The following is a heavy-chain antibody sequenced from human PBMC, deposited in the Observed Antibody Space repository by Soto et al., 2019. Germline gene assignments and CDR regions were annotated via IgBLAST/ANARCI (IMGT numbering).Heavy chain of an antibody. CDR1: GGTFSSYA. J-gene: IGHJ6*02. CDR2: IVPMFGRA. D-gene: IGHD3-3*01. Sequence: QVQLVQSGAEVKKPGSSVKVSCKASGGTFSSYAISWVRQAPGQGLESMGGIVPMFGRANYAQKFQGRVTITADTSTSTAYMELSNLRSEDTAVYYCARGPFLEWSLAFHFYGMDVWGQGTTVIVSS. V-gene: IGHV1-69*14. CDR3: ARGPFLEWSLAFHFYGMDV.